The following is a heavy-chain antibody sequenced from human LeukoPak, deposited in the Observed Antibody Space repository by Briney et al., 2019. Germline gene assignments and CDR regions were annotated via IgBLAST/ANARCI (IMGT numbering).Heavy chain of an antibody. V-gene: IGHV3-23*01. CDR2: ISGSGSST. J-gene: IGHJ4*02. CDR1: GFTFSSYA. CDR3: AKDRYSSGWYIEN. Sequence: GGSLRLSCAASGFTFSSYAMSWVRQAPGKGLEWVSAISGSGSSTYYADSVKGRFTISRDNSKNTLYLQMNSLRAEDTAVYYCAKDRYSSGWYIENWGQGTLVTVSS. D-gene: IGHD6-19*01.